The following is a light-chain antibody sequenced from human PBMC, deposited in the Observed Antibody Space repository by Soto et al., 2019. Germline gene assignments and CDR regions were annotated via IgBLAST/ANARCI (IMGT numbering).Light chain of an antibody. CDR1: SSDVGGYNY. CDR2: EVS. J-gene: IGLJ3*02. V-gene: IGLV2-8*01. Sequence: QSALTQPPSASGSPGQSVTISCTGTSSDVGGYNYVSWYQQHPGKAPKLMIYEVSKRPSGVPDRFSGSKSGNTASLTVSGLQAEDEADYYCSSYAGSNNGVFGGGTKVPLL. CDR3: SSYAGSNNGV.